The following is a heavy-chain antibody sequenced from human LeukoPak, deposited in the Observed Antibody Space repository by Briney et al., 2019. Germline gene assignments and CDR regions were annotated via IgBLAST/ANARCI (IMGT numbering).Heavy chain of an antibody. D-gene: IGHD7-27*01. CDR3: ARDWNWGSSDAFDV. J-gene: IGHJ3*01. V-gene: IGHV1-46*04. Sequence: GASVKVSCKASGYTFSRYYLHWVRQAPGQELEWMGIISPSGGNTNYAQKLQGRVTMTRDTSTSTVYMELSSLRSEDTAVYYCARDWNWGSSDAFDVWGQGTMVTVSS. CDR1: GYTFSRYY. CDR2: ISPSGGNT.